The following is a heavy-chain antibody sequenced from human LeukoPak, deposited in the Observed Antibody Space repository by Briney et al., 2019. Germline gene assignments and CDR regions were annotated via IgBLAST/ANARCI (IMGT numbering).Heavy chain of an antibody. V-gene: IGHV3-30*18. J-gene: IGHJ6*02. Sequence: GRSLRLSCAASGFTFSSDGMHWGRQAPGKRRERVAVISYDGSNKCYADSVKGRFTISRDNSKNTLYLQMNSLRTEDTAVYYCAKAPLGDGYGMDVWGQGTTVTVSS. CDR3: AKAPLGDGYGMDV. CDR2: ISYDGSNK. CDR1: GFTFSSDG. D-gene: IGHD3-16*01.